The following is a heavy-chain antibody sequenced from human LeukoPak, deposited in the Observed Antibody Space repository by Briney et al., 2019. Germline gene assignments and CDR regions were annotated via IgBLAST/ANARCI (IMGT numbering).Heavy chain of an antibody. Sequence: GASVKVSCKASGYTFTTYGISWVRQAPGHGLEWMGWISPYNGNTNYAQRLQGRVTLTTDTSTSTAYMELRSLRSDDTAVYYCARHSGHSSTNDAFDIWGQGTMVIVSS. CDR3: ARHSGHSSTNDAFDI. D-gene: IGHD6-13*01. J-gene: IGHJ3*02. CDR2: ISPYNGNT. CDR1: GYTFTTYG. V-gene: IGHV1-18*01.